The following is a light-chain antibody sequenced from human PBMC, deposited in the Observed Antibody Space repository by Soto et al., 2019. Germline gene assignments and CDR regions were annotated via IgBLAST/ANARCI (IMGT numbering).Light chain of an antibody. CDR1: SSDVGAYNY. V-gene: IGLV2-14*01. CDR3: SSYTSGSTGV. J-gene: IGLJ3*02. CDR2: EVS. Sequence: QSALTQPASVSGSPGQSITISCTGTSSDVGAYNYVSWYQQHPGKVPKLMIYEVSNRPSGVSNRFSGSKSGNTASLTISGLQAEDEGDYYCSSYTSGSTGVFGGGTKLTVL.